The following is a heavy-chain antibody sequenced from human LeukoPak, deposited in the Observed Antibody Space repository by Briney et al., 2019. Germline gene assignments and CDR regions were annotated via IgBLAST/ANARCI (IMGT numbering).Heavy chain of an antibody. Sequence: GRSLRLSCAASGFTFSDYNMHWVRQAPGKGLDWVALMSPDGNKKYYADSVKGRFTISRDNSKNTVDLQLNSLRAEDTAVYYCARDRSGYANDAFDFWGQGTMVTVSS. D-gene: IGHD3-3*01. CDR1: GFTFSDYN. V-gene: IGHV3-30-3*01. CDR2: MSPDGNKK. CDR3: ARDRSGYANDAFDF. J-gene: IGHJ3*01.